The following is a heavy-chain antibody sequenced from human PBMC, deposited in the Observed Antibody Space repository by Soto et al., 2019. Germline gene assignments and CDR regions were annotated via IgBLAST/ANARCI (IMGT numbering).Heavy chain of an antibody. Sequence: QAQLEQSGGEVKKPGSSVKVSCKATRVAFSKFIVTSVRQAPGLGLEWVGGIIPVFGTANYAQKFQGRVTITPDESTSTSYMEVNNLRSEDTAVYYCAKVRYSSPMGYYYGMDVWGQGTTVTVSS. CDR2: IIPVFGTA. CDR3: AKVRYSSPMGYYYGMDV. V-gene: IGHV1-69*01. CDR1: RVAFSKFI. D-gene: IGHD2-2*01. J-gene: IGHJ6*02.